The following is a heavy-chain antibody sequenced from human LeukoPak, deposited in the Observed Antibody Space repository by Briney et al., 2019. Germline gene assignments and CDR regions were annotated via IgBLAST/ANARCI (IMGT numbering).Heavy chain of an antibody. D-gene: IGHD5-12*01. J-gene: IGHJ4*02. CDR1: RFTFNSYA. V-gene: IGHV3-23*01. CDR3: ARNENSGWGYFDY. CDR2: IGGSNGVT. Sequence: GGSLRLPCAASRFTFNSYAMSWVRQAPGKGLEWVSVIGGSNGVTFYVGSVKGRFTISRDNSKDTLYLQMNSLRAEDTAVYYCARNENSGWGYFDYWGQGTLVTVSS.